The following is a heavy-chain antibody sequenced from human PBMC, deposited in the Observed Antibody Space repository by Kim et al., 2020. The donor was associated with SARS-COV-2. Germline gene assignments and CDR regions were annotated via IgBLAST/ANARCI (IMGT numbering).Heavy chain of an antibody. V-gene: IGHV3-48*02. CDR2: ISSSSSTI. Sequence: GGSLRLSCAASGFTFSSYSMNWVRQAPGKGLEWVSYISSSSSTIYYADSVKGRFTISRDNAKNSLYLQMNSLRDEDTAVYYCARVVVQGVISPVMGGMDVWGQGTTVTVSS. CDR1: GFTFSSYS. J-gene: IGHJ6*02. CDR3: ARVVVQGVISPVMGGMDV. D-gene: IGHD3-10*01.